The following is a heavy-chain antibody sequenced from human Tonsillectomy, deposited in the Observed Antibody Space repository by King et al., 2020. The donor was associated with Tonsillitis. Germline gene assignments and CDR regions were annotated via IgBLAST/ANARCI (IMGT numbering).Heavy chain of an antibody. Sequence: VQLVESGGGLVQPGGSLRLSCAASGFTFSNYAMSWVRQAPGKGLEWVSSISGSGGSTYYADSVKGRFTISRDNSKNTLYLQMNSLRAEDTAVYYCAKRTYNFWGGYLERSFDYWGRGARATVS. V-gene: IGHV3-23*04. J-gene: IGHJ4*02. CDR3: AKRTYNFWGGYLERSFDY. CDR1: GFTFSNYA. D-gene: IGHD3-3*01. CDR2: ISGSGGST.